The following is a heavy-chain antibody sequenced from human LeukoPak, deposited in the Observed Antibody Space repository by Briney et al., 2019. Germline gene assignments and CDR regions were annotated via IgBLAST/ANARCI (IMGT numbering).Heavy chain of an antibody. V-gene: IGHV3-30*02. D-gene: IGHD3-22*01. J-gene: IGHJ1*01. CDR2: IWYDGSNK. CDR1: GFTFSSYG. Sequence: GGSLRLSCAASGFTFSSYGMHWVRQAPGKGLEWVAVIWYDGSNKYYADSVKGRFTISRDNSKNTLYLQMNSLRAEDTAVYYCAKEPFAFTMIVVQYFQHWGQGTLVTVSS. CDR3: AKEPFAFTMIVVQYFQH.